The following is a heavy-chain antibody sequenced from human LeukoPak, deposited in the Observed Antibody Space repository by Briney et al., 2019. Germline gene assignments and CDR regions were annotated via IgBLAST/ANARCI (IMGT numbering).Heavy chain of an antibody. CDR3: ARDFPGNFDY. J-gene: IGHJ4*02. CDR1: GYTFTSYG. Sequence: ASVKVSCKASGYTFTSYGISWVRQAPGQGLEWLGWISAYKGNTDYAQKLQGRVTMTTDTSTSTAYMELRSLRSDDTAVYYCARDFPGNFDYWGQGTLVTVSS. CDR2: ISAYKGNT. V-gene: IGHV1-18*01.